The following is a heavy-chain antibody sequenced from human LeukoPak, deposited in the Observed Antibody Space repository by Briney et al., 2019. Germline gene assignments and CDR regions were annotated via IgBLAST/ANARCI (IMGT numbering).Heavy chain of an antibody. J-gene: IGHJ4*02. CDR3: ARERTYGDYSFDY. D-gene: IGHD4-17*01. V-gene: IGHV4-31*11. Sequence: PSETLSLTCAVYGGSFSGYYWSWIRQHPGKGLEWIGYIYYSGSTYYNPSLRSRVTISVDTSKNQFSLKLSSVTAADTAVYYCARERTYGDYSFDYWGQGTLVTVSS. CDR1: GGSFSGYY. CDR2: IYYSGST.